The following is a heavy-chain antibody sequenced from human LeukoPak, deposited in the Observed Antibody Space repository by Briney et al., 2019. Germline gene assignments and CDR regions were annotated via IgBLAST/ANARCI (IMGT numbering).Heavy chain of an antibody. J-gene: IGHJ3*02. CDR3: ARYTLWDCSSTSCYTGAFDI. D-gene: IGHD2-2*02. CDR2: IIPILGIA. CDR1: GGTFSSYT. V-gene: IGHV1-69*02. Sequence: SVKVSCKASGGTFSSYTISWVRQAPGQGPEWMGRIIPILGIANYAQKFQGRVTITADKSTSTAYMELSSLRSEDTAVYYCARYTLWDCSSTSCYTGAFDIWGQGTMVTVSS.